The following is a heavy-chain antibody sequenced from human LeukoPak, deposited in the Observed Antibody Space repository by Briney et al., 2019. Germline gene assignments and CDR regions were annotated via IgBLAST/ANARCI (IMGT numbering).Heavy chain of an antibody. CDR2: ISSSSSYI. V-gene: IGHV3-21*01. Sequence: PGGSLRLSCAASGFTFSSYEMNWVRQAPGKGLEWVSSISSSSSYIYYADSVKGRFTISRDNAKNSLYLQMNSLRAEDTAVYYCARDSPGGSLYYYYYYYMDVWGKGTTVTVSS. CDR1: GFTFSSYE. CDR3: ARDSPGGSLYYYYYYYMDV. J-gene: IGHJ6*03. D-gene: IGHD2-15*01.